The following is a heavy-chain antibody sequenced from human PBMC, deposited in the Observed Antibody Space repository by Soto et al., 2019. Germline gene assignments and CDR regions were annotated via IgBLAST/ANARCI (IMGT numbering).Heavy chain of an antibody. V-gene: IGHV3-23*01. D-gene: IGHD6-6*01. CDR2: ISDSGSAT. J-gene: IGHJ4*02. CDR1: GFTFNNYA. Sequence: EVHLLESGGGFVQPGGSLRLSFAASGFTFNNYAMTWVRQAPGKSLELFSSISDSGSATHYADSVQGQFTVARDNSKNTLYLPMNRLRVEDTAVYYCAERVAYRSSSADFVCWGQGPLVTVSS. CDR3: AERVAYRSSSADFVC.